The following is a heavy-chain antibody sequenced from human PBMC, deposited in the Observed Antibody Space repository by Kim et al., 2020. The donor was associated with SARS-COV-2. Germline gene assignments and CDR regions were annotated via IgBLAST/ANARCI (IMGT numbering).Heavy chain of an antibody. D-gene: IGHD2-8*01. CDR2: INHSGST. Sequence: SETLSLTCAVYGGSFSGYYWSWIRQPPGKGLEWIGEINHSGSTNYNPSLKSRVTISVDTSKNQFSLKLSSVTAADTAVYYCARELPLLVVTDYWGQGTLV. CDR1: GGSFSGYY. CDR3: ARELPLLVVTDY. V-gene: IGHV4-34*01. J-gene: IGHJ4*02.